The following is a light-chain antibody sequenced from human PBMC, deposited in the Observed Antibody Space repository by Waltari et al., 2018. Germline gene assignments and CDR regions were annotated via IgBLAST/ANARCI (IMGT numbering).Light chain of an antibody. J-gene: IGKJ2*01. CDR1: QSIRNW. CDR2: KAS. V-gene: IGKV1-5*03. Sequence: DIQMTQSTSTLSASVGDRVTITCRASQSIRNWLAWYQQKPGKAPNLLIYKASTLESGVPSRFSGSGSGTEFTLTISSLQPDDFATYYCQQYNSNSRTFGQGTKLEIK. CDR3: QQYNSNSRT.